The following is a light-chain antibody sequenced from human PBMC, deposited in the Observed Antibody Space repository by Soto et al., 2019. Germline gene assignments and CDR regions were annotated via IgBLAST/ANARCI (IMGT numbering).Light chain of an antibody. Sequence: QSALTQPASVSGSPGQSITISCTGTSSDVGFYNLVSWYQHRPGKAPTFILYEGSKRPSGVSKRFSGSKSGNTASLTISGLQAEDEAYYYCCSYAGSSYYVFGSGTKLTVL. CDR3: CSYAGSSYYV. J-gene: IGLJ1*01. CDR1: SSDVGFYNL. CDR2: EGS. V-gene: IGLV2-23*01.